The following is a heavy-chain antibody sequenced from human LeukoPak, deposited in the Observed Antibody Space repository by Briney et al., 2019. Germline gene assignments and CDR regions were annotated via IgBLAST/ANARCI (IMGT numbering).Heavy chain of an antibody. D-gene: IGHD2-2*02. CDR2: INHSGST. J-gene: IGHJ3*02. CDR1: GGSFSGYY. Sequence: PSETLSLTCAVYGGSFSGYYWSWIRQPPGKGLEWIGEINHSGSTNYNPSLKSRVTISVDTSKNQFSLKLSSVTAADTAVYYCARVRYCSSTSCYTGAHYAFDIWGQGTIVTVSS. CDR3: ARVRYCSSTSCYTGAHYAFDI. V-gene: IGHV4-34*01.